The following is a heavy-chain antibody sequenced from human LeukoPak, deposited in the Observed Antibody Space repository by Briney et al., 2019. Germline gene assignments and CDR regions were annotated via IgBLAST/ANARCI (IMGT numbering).Heavy chain of an antibody. CDR3: AKEVVAAADPDY. D-gene: IGHD6-13*01. J-gene: IGHJ4*02. Sequence: GRSLRLSCAASGFTFSSYAMHWVRQAPGKGLEWVAVISYDGSNKYYADSVKGRFTISRDNSKNTLYLQMNSLRAEDTAVYYCAKEVVAAADPDYWGQGTLVTVSS. CDR2: ISYDGSNK. CDR1: GFTFSSYA. V-gene: IGHV3-30-3*01.